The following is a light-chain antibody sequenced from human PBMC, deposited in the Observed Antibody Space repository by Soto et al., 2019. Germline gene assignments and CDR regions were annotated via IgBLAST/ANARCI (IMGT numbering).Light chain of an antibody. J-gene: IGLJ1*01. CDR1: NSDVGGYNF. Sequence: QSALTQPAFVSGSPGQSITISCTGTNSDVGGYNFVSWYQQHPGKVPKHMIYDVTNRPSGVSNRFSGSKSGNTASLTISGLQDEYEAHYYCSSYTSSSPLVFGTGTKLTVL. V-gene: IGLV2-14*01. CDR3: SSYTSSSPLV. CDR2: DVT.